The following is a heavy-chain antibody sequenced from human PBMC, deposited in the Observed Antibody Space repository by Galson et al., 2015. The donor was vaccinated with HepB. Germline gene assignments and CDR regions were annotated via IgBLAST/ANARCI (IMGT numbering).Heavy chain of an antibody. D-gene: IGHD3-9*01. CDR3: AREIGYDILTGYYY. Sequence: SLRLSCAASGFTFSDYYMSWIRQAPGKGLGWVSYISSSSSYTNYADSVKGRFTISRDNAKNSLYLQMNSLRAEDTAVYYCAREIGYDILTGYYYWGQGTLVTVSS. J-gene: IGHJ4*02. V-gene: IGHV3-11*06. CDR2: ISSSSSYT. CDR1: GFTFSDYY.